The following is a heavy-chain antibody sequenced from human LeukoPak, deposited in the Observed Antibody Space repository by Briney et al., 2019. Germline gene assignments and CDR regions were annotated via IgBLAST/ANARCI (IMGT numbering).Heavy chain of an antibody. J-gene: IGHJ3*02. V-gene: IGHV1-8*01. CDR2: MNPNSGNT. CDR3: ARARDIVVVPAAMGGPGAFDI. D-gene: IGHD2-2*01. Sequence: ASVKVSCKASGYTFTSYDINWVRQATGQGLEWMGWMNPNSGNTGYAQKFQGRVTMTRNTSISTAYMELSSLRSADTAVYYCARARDIVVVPAAMGGPGAFDIWGQGTMVTVSS. CDR1: GYTFTSYD.